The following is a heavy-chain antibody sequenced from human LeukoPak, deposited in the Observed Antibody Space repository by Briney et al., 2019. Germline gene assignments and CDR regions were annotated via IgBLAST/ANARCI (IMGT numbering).Heavy chain of an antibody. Sequence: PGGSLRLSCAASGFTFSSYAMSWVRQAPGKGLEWVSAISGSGGSTYYADSVKGRFTISRDNSKNTLYLQTNSLRAEDTAVFYCAKDRDDYVWGSYLGAFDIWGQGTMVTVSS. CDR3: AKDRDDYVWGSYLGAFDI. V-gene: IGHV3-23*01. CDR1: GFTFSSYA. J-gene: IGHJ3*02. CDR2: ISGSGGST. D-gene: IGHD3-16*01.